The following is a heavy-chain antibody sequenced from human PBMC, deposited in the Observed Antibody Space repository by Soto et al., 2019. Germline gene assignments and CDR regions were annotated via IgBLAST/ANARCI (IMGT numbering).Heavy chain of an antibody. Sequence: EVQLLESGGGLVQPGGSLRLSCAASGFTFSSYAMSWVRQAPGKGLEWVSAISGSGGSTYYADSVKGRFTISRDNSKNALYLQMNIMSAEDTAVYYCAKAGSSWYANWFDPWGQGTLVTVSS. CDR3: AKAGSSWYANWFDP. V-gene: IGHV3-23*01. J-gene: IGHJ5*02. CDR1: GFTFSSYA. CDR2: ISGSGGST. D-gene: IGHD6-13*01.